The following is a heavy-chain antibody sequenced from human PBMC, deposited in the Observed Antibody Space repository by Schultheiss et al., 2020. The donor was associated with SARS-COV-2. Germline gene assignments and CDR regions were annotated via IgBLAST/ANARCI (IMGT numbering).Heavy chain of an antibody. D-gene: IGHD2-2*02. J-gene: IGHJ5*02. Sequence: GGSLRLSCAASGFTFSTYTMHWVRQAPGKGLEWVSAISGSGGSTYYADSVKGRFTISRDNSKNTLYLQMNSLRAEDTAVYYCARGLGYCSSTSCYNWFDPWGQGTLVTVSS. CDR3: ARGLGYCSSTSCYNWFDP. CDR1: GFTFSTYT. CDR2: ISGSGGST. V-gene: IGHV3-23*01.